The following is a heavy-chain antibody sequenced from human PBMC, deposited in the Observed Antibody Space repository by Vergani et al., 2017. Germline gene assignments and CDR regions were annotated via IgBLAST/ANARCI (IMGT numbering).Heavy chain of an antibody. Sequence: QVQLQQWGAGLLKPSETLSLTCAVYGGSFSGYYWSWIRQPPGKGLEWIGEINHSGSTNYNPSLKSRVTISVATSKNQFSLKLSSVTAADTAVYYCARIPRSSGNYYGSGSYRAGQAFDIWGQGTMVTVSS. D-gene: IGHD3-10*01. CDR3: ARIPRSSGNYYGSGSYRAGQAFDI. CDR2: INHSGST. CDR1: GGSFSGYY. V-gene: IGHV4-34*01. J-gene: IGHJ3*02.